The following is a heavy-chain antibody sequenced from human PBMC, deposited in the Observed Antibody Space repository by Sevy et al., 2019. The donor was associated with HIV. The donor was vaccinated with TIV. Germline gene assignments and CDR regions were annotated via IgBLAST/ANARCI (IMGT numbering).Heavy chain of an antibody. D-gene: IGHD2-8*01. CDR3: ARVAVSYCTNDCYHRFDY. CDR2: ISYDGTYK. V-gene: IGHV3-30-3*01. CDR1: GFSFSHYA. J-gene: IGHJ4*02. Sequence: GGSLRFSCAVSGFSFSHYAFHWVRQAPGKGLEWVSLISYDGTYKYYADSVKGRFTISRDNSKNTLYLQMNSLRGNDTAVYYYARVAVSYCTNDCYHRFDYRGPGALVTVSS.